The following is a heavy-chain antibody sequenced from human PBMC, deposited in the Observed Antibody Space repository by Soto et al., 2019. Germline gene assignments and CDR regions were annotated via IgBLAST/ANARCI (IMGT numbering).Heavy chain of an antibody. CDR2: ISYDGSNK. J-gene: IGHJ5*02. D-gene: IGHD6-13*01. Sequence: PGGSLRLSCAASGFTFSSYGMHWVRQAPGKGLEWVAVISYDGSNKYYADSVKGRFTISRDNSKNTLYLQMNSLRAEDMAVYYCAKDVGPIAAAKSGLPFRPRPWGQGTLVTVSS. CDR3: AKDVGPIAAAKSGLPFRPRP. V-gene: IGHV3-30*18. CDR1: GFTFSSYG.